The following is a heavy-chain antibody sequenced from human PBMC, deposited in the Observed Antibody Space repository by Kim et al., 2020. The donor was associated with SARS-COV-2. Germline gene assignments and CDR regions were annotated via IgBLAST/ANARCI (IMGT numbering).Heavy chain of an antibody. CDR3: ARDVVGEDDH. Sequence: TTNTANSGKSRSDISRDNADNTLYLQMNRRTAEDTAVYYCARDVVGEDDHWGQGTLVTVSS. CDR2: TT. V-gene: IGHV3-74*01. D-gene: IGHD2-21*01. J-gene: IGHJ4*02.